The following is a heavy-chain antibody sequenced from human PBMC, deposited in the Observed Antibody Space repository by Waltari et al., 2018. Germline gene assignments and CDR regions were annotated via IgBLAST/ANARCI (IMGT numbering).Heavy chain of an antibody. V-gene: IGHV5-51*01. Sequence: EVQLVQSGAEVKKPGESLKISCKGSGYSFTSYWIGWVRQMPGKGREWMGIREPGEAGTRDSPAIQGEVTISADKAISTAYRQGSSMKAADTARYYCARFKLERPRDYYYYMDVWGKGTTVTVSS. D-gene: IGHD1-1*01. J-gene: IGHJ6*03. CDR2: REPGEAGT. CDR3: ARFKLERPRDYYYYMDV. CDR1: GYSFTSYW.